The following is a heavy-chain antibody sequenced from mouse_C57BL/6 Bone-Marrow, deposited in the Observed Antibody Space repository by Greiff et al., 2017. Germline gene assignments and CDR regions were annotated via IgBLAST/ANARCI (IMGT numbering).Heavy chain of an antibody. Sequence: EVQLQQSGPDLVKPGASVKIPCKASGYTFTDYNMDWVKQSHGKSLEWIGDINPNNGGTIYNQKFKGKATLTVDKSSSTAYMELRSLTSEDTAVYYCARNPFYYYGSPYYFDYWGQGTTLTVSS. V-gene: IGHV1-18*01. CDR1: GYTFTDYN. J-gene: IGHJ2*01. CDR3: ARNPFYYYGSPYYFDY. CDR2: INPNNGGT. D-gene: IGHD1-1*01.